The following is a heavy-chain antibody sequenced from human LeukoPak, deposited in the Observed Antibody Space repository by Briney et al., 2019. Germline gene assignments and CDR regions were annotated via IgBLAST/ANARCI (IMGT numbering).Heavy chain of an antibody. V-gene: IGHV4-4*02. CDR2: IYHSGST. J-gene: IGHJ5*02. CDR3: ARGLLWFGEAGFDP. D-gene: IGHD3-10*01. CDR1: GGSISSSNW. Sequence: SETLSLTCAVSGGSISSSNWWSWVRQPPGKGLEWIGEIYHSGSTNYNPSLKSRVTISVDKSKNQFSLKLSSVTAADTAVYYCARGLLWFGEAGFDPWGQGTLVTVSS.